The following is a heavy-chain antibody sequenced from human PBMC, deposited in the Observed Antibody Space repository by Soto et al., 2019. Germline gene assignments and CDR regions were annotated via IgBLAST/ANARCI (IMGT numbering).Heavy chain of an antibody. CDR1: GFTFSSGDA. CDR3: VKARYYFIRGYFDY. D-gene: IGHD2-8*01. V-gene: IGHV3-23*01. CDR2: IDGSGSGT. J-gene: IGHJ4*02. Sequence: EVQLLESGGGLVQPGGSLRLSCAASGFTFSSGDAMSWVRQAPGKGLEWVSTIDGSGSGTFYADSAKGRFTISRDNSKSTLHLQMNSLRAEDTAVYYCVKARYYFIRGYFDYWGQGTLVTVSS.